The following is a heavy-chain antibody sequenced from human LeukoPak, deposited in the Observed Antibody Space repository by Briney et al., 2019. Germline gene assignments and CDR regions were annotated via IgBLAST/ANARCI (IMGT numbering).Heavy chain of an antibody. D-gene: IGHD1-26*01. CDR2: ISYDGSNK. J-gene: IGHJ4*02. Sequence: PGRSLRLSCAASGFTFSSYGMHWVRQAPGEGLEWVAVISYDGSNKYYADSVKGRFTISRDNSKNTLYLQMNSLRAEDTAVYYCAKDPGFSGSYYDYWGQGTLVTVSS. V-gene: IGHV3-30*18. CDR3: AKDPGFSGSYYDY. CDR1: GFTFSSYG.